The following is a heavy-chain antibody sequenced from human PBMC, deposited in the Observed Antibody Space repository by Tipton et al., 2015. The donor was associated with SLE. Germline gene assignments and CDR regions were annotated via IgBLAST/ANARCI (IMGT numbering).Heavy chain of an antibody. D-gene: IGHD4-17*01. CDR2: IRYDGSNK. Sequence: SLRLSCAASGFTFSSYGMHWVRQAPGKGLEWVAFIRYDGSNKYYADSVKGRFTISRDNSKNTLYLQMNSLRAEDTAVYYCARVRGVTTSEDYFDYWGQGTLVTVSS. V-gene: IGHV3-30*02. CDR1: GFTFSSYG. CDR3: ARVRGVTTSEDYFDY. J-gene: IGHJ4*02.